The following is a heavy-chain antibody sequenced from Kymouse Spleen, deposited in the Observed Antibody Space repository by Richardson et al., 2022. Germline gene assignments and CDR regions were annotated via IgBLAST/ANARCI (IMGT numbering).Heavy chain of an antibody. V-gene: IGHV3-21*03. D-gene: IGHD3-9*01. Sequence: EVQLVESGGGLVKPGGSLRLSCAASGFTFSSYSMNWVRQAPGKGLEWVSSISSSSSYIYYADSVKGRFTISRDNAKNSLYLQMNSLRAEDTAVYYCARDDDILTGYYRGYYYYYGMDVWGQGTTVTVSS. CDR1: GFTFSSYS. CDR2: ISSSSSYI. J-gene: IGHJ6*02. CDR3: ARDDDILTGYYRGYYYYYGMDV.